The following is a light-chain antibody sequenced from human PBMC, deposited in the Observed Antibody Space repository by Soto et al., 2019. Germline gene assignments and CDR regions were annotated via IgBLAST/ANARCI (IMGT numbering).Light chain of an antibody. CDR3: AVWDDSLNGYV. V-gene: IGLV1-44*01. CDR1: SSNIGSGT. Sequence: QSVLTQPPSASRTPGQTVTISCSGSSSNIGSGTVNWCQQLPGTAPKLLIYSNNHRPSEVPDRVSGAKSGTSASLAISGLQSEDEADYYCAVWDDSLNGYVFGTGTKVTVL. J-gene: IGLJ1*01. CDR2: SNN.